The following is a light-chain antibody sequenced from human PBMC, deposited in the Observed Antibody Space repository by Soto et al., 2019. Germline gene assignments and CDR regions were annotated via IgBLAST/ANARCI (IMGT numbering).Light chain of an antibody. CDR3: QSYDSSLSGYV. J-gene: IGLJ1*01. CDR2: GNS. CDR1: SSNIGAGYD. V-gene: IGLV1-40*01. Sequence: QAVVTLPPSVSGAPGQRVTISCTGSSSNIGAGYDVHWYQQLPGTAPKLLIYGNSNRPSGVPDRFSGSKSGTSASLAITGLQAEDEADYYCQSYDSSLSGYVFGTGTTVTVL.